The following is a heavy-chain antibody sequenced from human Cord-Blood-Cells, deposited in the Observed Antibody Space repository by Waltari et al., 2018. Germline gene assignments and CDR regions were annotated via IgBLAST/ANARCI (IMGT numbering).Heavy chain of an antibody. J-gene: IGHJ3*02. CDR1: GYTFTGYY. Sequence: QVQLVQSGAEVKKPGASVKVSCKASGYTFTGYYMHWVRQAPGQGLEWMGWVNPSSGGTNYAQKFQGRVTMTRDTSISTAYMELSRLRSDDTAVYYCARGVTARDAFDIWGQGTMVTVSS. CDR3: ARGVTARDAFDI. V-gene: IGHV1-2*02. CDR2: VNPSSGGT. D-gene: IGHD2-21*02.